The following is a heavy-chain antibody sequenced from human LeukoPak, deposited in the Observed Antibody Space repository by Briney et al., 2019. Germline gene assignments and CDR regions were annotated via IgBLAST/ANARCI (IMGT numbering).Heavy chain of an antibody. CDR3: VRHEGSISGWPFDY. CDR1: GYSFTNYW. CDR2: MYLGDSET. V-gene: IGHV5-51*01. Sequence: KGGESLKISCKGSGYSFTNYWIGWVRPMPGKGLEWMGIMYLGDSETRYSPSFRGQVTISADKSISTVYLQWSSLKASDTAMYYCVRHEGSISGWPFDYWGQGTLVTVSS. J-gene: IGHJ4*02. D-gene: IGHD6-19*01.